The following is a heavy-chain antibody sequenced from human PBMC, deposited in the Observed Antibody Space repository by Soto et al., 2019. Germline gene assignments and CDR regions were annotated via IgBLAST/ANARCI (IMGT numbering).Heavy chain of an antibody. CDR2: ISTYSGNT. CDR1: GYTFTTYG. CDR3: ARGGSSSSDY. J-gene: IGHJ4*02. Sequence: ASVKASCKSSGYTFTTYGISWVRQAPGQGLEWMGWISTYSGNTNYAQKLQGRVTMTTDTSTSTAYMELRNLRSDDTAVYYCARGGSSSSDYWGQGTLVTVSS. D-gene: IGHD6-6*01. V-gene: IGHV1-18*01.